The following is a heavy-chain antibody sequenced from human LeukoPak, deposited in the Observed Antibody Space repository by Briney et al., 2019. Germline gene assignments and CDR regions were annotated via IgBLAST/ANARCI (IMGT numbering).Heavy chain of an antibody. D-gene: IGHD4-11*01. CDR1: WLTLDAFV. CDR3: YGIGARTTGISFDN. V-gene: IGHV3-20*04. J-gene: IGHJ4*02. CDR2: IRGDAGST. Sequence: PGGSLRLSRAASWLTLDAFVMPEFRQAPGKGLEWVSAIRGDAGSTGYADSVKGRFTISRDNAKNSLYLQMNSLRVEDTALYYWYGIGARTTGISFDNWGQGTLVTVSS.